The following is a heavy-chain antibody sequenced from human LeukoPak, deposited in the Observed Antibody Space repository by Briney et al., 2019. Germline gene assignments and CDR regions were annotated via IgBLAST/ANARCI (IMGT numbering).Heavy chain of an antibody. V-gene: IGHV4-4*07. Sequence: PETLSLTCTVSGGSIGSYYWSWIRQPAGKGLEWIGRIYTSGSTNYNPSLKSRVTMSVDTSKNQFSLKLSSVTAADTAVYYCARDREISGWYSNWFDPWGQGTLVTVSS. D-gene: IGHD6-19*01. CDR2: IYTSGST. CDR1: GGSIGSYY. J-gene: IGHJ5*02. CDR3: ARDREISGWYSNWFDP.